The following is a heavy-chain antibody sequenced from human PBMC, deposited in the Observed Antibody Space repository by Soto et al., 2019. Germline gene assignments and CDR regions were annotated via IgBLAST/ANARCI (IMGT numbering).Heavy chain of an antibody. CDR2: ISGGIGST. CDR1: GFSFGTYA. CDR3: AHRHRDESDGGYYPLKFDY. V-gene: IGHV3-23*01. D-gene: IGHD3-22*01. J-gene: IGHJ4*02. Sequence: PGGSLRLSCVASGFSFGTYAMTWVRQVPGKGLEWVSTISGGIGSTFYADSVKGRFTISRDISKKMLFLHMNGLRGEDTGTYFCAHRHRDESDGGYYPLKFDYWGQGALVTVSS.